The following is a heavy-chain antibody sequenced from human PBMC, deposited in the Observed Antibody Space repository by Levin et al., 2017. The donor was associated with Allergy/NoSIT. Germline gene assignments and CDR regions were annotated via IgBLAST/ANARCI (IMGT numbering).Heavy chain of an antibody. CDR3: ARSGGYSGGWSLDF. Sequence: PSETLSLTCTVSGGSISTYYWSWIRQPPGKGLEWIGYIYYSGSTNYNPSLKSRATISVDTSKNQFSLKLSSVTAADTAVYYCARSGGYSGGWSLDFWGQGTLVTVSS. CDR2: IYYSGST. CDR1: GGSISTYY. D-gene: IGHD6-19*01. J-gene: IGHJ4*02. V-gene: IGHV4-59*01.